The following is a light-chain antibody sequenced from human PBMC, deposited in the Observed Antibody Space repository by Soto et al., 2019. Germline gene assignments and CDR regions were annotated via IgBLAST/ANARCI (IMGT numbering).Light chain of an antibody. CDR2: DVS. J-gene: IGLJ2*01. CDR1: SSDVSSYNS. Sequence: QSVLNQPASVSGSPGQSITISCTGSSSDVSSYNSVSWYQQHPGKAPQLLIYDVSYRPSGISSRFSGSKSGDTASLTISGLQPDDEADYYCSSYASSSTRVFGGGTKLTVL. V-gene: IGLV2-14*03. CDR3: SSYASSSTRV.